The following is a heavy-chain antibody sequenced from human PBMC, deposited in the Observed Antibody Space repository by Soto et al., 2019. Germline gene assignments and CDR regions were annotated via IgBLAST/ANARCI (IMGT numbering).Heavy chain of an antibody. V-gene: IGHV3-23*01. CDR3: ARDQYDFWSSYGPYYYDMAV. CDR2: ISASGGTT. J-gene: IGHJ6*02. D-gene: IGHD3-3*01. CDR1: GFTFRSYG. Sequence: VGLPRLSCAASGFTFRSYGINWVRQAPWKWLEWVSAISASGGTTYYADSVKCLFTISRDNSKTTLYLQMSSLRAEDTAVYYCARDQYDFWSSYGPYYYDMAVWAQGTTLTVSS.